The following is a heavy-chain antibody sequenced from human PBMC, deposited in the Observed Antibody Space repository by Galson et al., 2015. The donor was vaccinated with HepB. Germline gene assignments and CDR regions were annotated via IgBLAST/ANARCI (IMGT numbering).Heavy chain of an antibody. J-gene: IGHJ6*02. CDR2: IIPIFGTT. CDR3: ARELPLYYDFAYGLDV. D-gene: IGHD3-3*01. V-gene: IGHV1-69*13. CDR1: GGTFTNYV. Sequence: SVKVSCKASGGTFTNYVFSWVRQAPGQGLEWMGGIIPIFGTTIYAQKFQGRVAITADESTSTVYMELSSLRSEDTAVFYCARELPLYYDFAYGLDVWGQGTTVIVSS.